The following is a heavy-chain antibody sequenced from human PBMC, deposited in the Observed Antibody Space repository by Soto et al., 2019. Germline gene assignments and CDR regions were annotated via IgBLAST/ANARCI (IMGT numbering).Heavy chain of an antibody. Sequence: NPSATRSLTCAVYGGSFSCYYWSGIRQPPGKGLEWIGEINHSGSTNYNPSLKSRVTISVDTSKNQFSLKLSSVTAADTAVYYCARGKGTNYSGWGQGTLVTVSS. CDR2: INHSGST. J-gene: IGHJ4*02. V-gene: IGHV4-34*01. CDR1: GGSFSCYY. D-gene: IGHD1-1*01. CDR3: ARGKGTNYSG.